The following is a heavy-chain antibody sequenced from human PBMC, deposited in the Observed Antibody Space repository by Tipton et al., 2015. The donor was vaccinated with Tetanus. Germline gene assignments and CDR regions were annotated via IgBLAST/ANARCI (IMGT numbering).Heavy chain of an antibody. D-gene: IGHD3-10*01. J-gene: IGHJ3*01. CDR2: VSGAGGSK. CDR1: GFTFNDFA. CDR3: ARAVRGRDAFDV. V-gene: IGHV3-9*01. Sequence: SLRLSCVGSGFTFNDFAIHWVRQVSGKGLEWVSAVSGAGGSKVYADSVKGRFTISRDNANNSLYLQMSSLRPEDTALYYCARAVRGRDAFDVWGQGTPVTVSS.